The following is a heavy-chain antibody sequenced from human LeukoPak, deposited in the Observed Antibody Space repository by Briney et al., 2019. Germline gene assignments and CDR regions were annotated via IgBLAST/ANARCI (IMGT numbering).Heavy chain of an antibody. D-gene: IGHD3-9*01. CDR2: NNYSGST. CDR3: AISGRYFATQ. CDR1: SGSFSGYY. J-gene: IGHJ4*02. V-gene: IGHV4-34*01. Sequence: SETLSLTCAVYSGSFSGYYWRWLRQPPGKGLEWVGENNYSGSTNYNPPLNSRVTISVDTSKNQFSLKLSSVTASDTAVYYCAISGRYFATQWGQGTLVTVSS.